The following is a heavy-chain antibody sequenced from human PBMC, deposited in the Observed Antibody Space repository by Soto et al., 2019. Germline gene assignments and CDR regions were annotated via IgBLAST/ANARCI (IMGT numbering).Heavy chain of an antibody. Sequence: ASVKVSCKASGGTFSSYAISWVRQAPGQGLEWMGGIIPIFGTANYAQKFQGRVTITADESTSTAYMELSSLRSEDTAVYYCAREAYGAFRDWFDPWGQGTLVTVSS. D-gene: IGHD4-17*01. CDR1: GGTFSSYA. J-gene: IGHJ5*02. CDR3: AREAYGAFRDWFDP. V-gene: IGHV1-69*13. CDR2: IIPIFGTA.